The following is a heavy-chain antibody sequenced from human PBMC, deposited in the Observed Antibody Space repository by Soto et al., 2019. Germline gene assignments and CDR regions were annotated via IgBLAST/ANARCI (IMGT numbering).Heavy chain of an antibody. CDR3: AHRRRYYGSGSYSYYFDY. V-gene: IGHV2-5*02. D-gene: IGHD3-10*01. J-gene: IGHJ4*02. Sequence: QITLKESGPTLVKPTQTLTLTCTFSGFSLSTSGVGVGWIRQPPGKPLEGLALIYWDDDKRYSPSLKSRLTITKDTSKNQVVLTMTNMDPVDTATYYCAHRRRYYGSGSYSYYFDYWGQGTLVTVSS. CDR2: IYWDDDK. CDR1: GFSLSTSGVG.